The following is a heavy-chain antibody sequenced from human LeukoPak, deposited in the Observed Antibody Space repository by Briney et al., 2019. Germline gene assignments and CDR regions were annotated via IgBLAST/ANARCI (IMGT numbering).Heavy chain of an antibody. Sequence: EASVKVSCKAPGYTFTSYYMHWVRQAPGQGLEWMGIINPSGGSTSYAQKFQGRVTMTRNTSISTAYMELSSLRSEDTAVYYCARGNYYDSSGYLGPRGDYWGQGTLVTVSS. CDR2: INPSGGST. J-gene: IGHJ4*02. D-gene: IGHD3-22*01. V-gene: IGHV1-46*01. CDR3: ARGNYYDSSGYLGPRGDY. CDR1: GYTFTSYY.